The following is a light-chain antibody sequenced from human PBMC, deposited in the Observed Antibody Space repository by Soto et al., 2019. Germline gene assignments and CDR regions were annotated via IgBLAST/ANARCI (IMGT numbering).Light chain of an antibody. CDR1: QSVSSF. CDR3: QQRANWPLT. J-gene: IGKJ4*01. V-gene: IGKV3-11*01. CDR2: DVS. Sequence: EIVLTQSPATLSLSPGERATLSCRASQSVSSFLAWYQQKPGQAPRLLIYDVSNRATGIPAKFSGSGSGTDFTLTISSLEPEDFAVYYCQQRANWPLTFGGGTKVEIK.